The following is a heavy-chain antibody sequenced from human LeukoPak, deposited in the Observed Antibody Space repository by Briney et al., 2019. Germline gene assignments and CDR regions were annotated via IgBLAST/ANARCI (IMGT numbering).Heavy chain of an antibody. Sequence: SETLSPTCTVSGGSISSSSYYWGWIRQPPGKGLEWIGSIYYSGSTYYNPSLKSRVTISVDTSKNQFPLKLSSVTAADTAVYYCARPVPAAITHWFDPWGQGTLVTVSS. D-gene: IGHD2-2*01. CDR3: ARPVPAAITHWFDP. V-gene: IGHV4-39*01. J-gene: IGHJ5*02. CDR1: GGSISSSSYY. CDR2: IYYSGST.